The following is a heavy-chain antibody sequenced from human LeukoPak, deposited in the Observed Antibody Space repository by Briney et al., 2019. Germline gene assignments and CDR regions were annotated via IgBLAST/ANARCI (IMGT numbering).Heavy chain of an antibody. Sequence: ASVKVSCKASGYTFTSYYMHWVRQAPGQGLEWMGIINPSGGSTSYAQKFQGRVTMTRDTSTSTVYMELSSLRSEDTAVYYCAREYYDILTGYPFIPNWGQGTLVTVSS. CDR1: GYTFTSYY. D-gene: IGHD3-9*01. V-gene: IGHV1-46*01. J-gene: IGHJ4*02. CDR3: AREYYDILTGYPFIPN. CDR2: INPSGGST.